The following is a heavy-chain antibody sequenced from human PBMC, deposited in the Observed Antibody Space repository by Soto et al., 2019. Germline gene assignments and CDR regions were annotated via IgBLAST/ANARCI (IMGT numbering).Heavy chain of an antibody. D-gene: IGHD6-13*01. J-gene: IGHJ4*02. CDR2: LSGSGDSK. V-gene: IGHV3-23*01. CDR1: GFTFSKYA. CDR3: AKVSSSWYAGFFDL. Sequence: SCAASGFTFSKYAMTWVRQAPGKGLEWVSGLSGSGDSKYYADSVKGRFTISRDNSMNTLYLQMKTLRAEDTAVYYCAKVSSSWYAGFFDLWGQGTPVTSPQ.